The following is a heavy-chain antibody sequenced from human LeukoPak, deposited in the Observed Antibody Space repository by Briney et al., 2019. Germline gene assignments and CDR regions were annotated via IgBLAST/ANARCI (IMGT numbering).Heavy chain of an antibody. D-gene: IGHD1-26*01. V-gene: IGHV3-53*01. J-gene: IGHJ4*02. CDR2: ISINTDT. CDR3: AIAQSWDELFDS. CDR1: GIAFIGNY. Sequence: GGSLRLSCAASGIAFIGNYMSWVRQPPGKGLEWVSFISINTDTFYPDSVRGRFTISRDSSKNTLFLQMNSLRDEDSAVYYCAIAQSWDELFDSWGQGTLVTVSS.